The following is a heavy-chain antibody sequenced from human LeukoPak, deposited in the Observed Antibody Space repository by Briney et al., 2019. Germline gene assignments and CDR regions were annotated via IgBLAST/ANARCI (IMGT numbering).Heavy chain of an antibody. J-gene: IGHJ4*02. V-gene: IGHV6-1*01. CDR2: TYYRSKWYN. D-gene: IGHD2-8*01. CDR1: GDSVSSAA. CDR3: ARGGRGYCTCSRCYFDF. Sequence: SQTLSLTCAISGDSVSSAAWNWIRPSPSRGLERLGRTYYRSKWYNDYAVSVKSRITINPDTSKNQFILHLNSVTPEDTAVYYCARGGRGYCTCSRCYFDFWGQGTLVTVSS.